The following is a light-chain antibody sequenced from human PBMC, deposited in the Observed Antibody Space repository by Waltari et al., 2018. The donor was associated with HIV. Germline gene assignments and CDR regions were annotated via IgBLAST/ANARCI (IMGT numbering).Light chain of an antibody. CDR2: SFS. J-gene: IGLJ2*01. CDR3: CSYAGSGTHVV. V-gene: IGLV2-23*02. Sequence: QSALTQPASVSGSPGQSITISCTGTSSDVGGYNYVSWYQQHPGKAPKLMFCSFSKRTSGVSNRFSGSKSGNTASRTISGLQAEDEADYYCCSYAGSGTHVVFGGGTKLTVL. CDR1: SSDVGGYNY.